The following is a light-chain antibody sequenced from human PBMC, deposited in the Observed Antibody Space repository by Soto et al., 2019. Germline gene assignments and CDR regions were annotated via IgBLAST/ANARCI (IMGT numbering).Light chain of an antibody. CDR3: QQANTFPIT. CDR1: QAINRW. CDR2: TTS. V-gene: IGKV1-12*01. J-gene: IGKJ5*01. Sequence: DIQMTQSQSFMSASVGDRVTVTCRASQAINRWLAWYQQKPGKAPKLLIYTTSTLASGVPSRFSGSGSGTDFTLTISSLQPEDFATYYCQQANTFPITFGQGTRLEIK.